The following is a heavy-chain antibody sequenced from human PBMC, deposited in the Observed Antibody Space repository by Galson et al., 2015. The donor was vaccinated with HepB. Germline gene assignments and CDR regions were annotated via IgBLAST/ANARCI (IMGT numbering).Heavy chain of an antibody. CDR2: IYSGGST. Sequence: SLRLSCAASGFTVSSNYMSWVRQAPGKGLEWVSVIYSGGSTYYADSVKGRFTISRDNSKNTLYLQMNSLRAEDTAVYYCARAKRWLVPFAYWGQGTLVTVSS. V-gene: IGHV3-66*01. CDR1: GFTVSSNY. J-gene: IGHJ4*02. D-gene: IGHD6-19*01. CDR3: ARAKRWLVPFAY.